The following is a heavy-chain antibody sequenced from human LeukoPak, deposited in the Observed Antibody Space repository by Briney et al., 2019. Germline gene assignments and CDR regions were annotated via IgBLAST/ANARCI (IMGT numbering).Heavy chain of an antibody. CDR3: ARRLTQYDCFDP. CDR1: GDSVSSNSVT. Sequence: SPTLSLTCAISGDSVSSNSVTWNGIRQSPSRGLEWLGRTYYRSTWYNDYAVSVRGRITVNPDTSKNQFSLHLNSVTPEDTAVYYCARRLTQYDCFDPWGQGILVTVSS. V-gene: IGHV6-1*01. CDR2: TYYRSTWYN. J-gene: IGHJ5*02. D-gene: IGHD2-2*01.